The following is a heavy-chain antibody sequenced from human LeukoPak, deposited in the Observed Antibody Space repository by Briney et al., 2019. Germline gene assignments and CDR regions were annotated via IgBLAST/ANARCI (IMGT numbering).Heavy chain of an antibody. Sequence: SETLSLTCAVYGGSFSGYYWSWIRQPPGKGLEWIGEINHSGNTYSNPSLKSRVTISVHTSKNQFSLKLSSVTAADTAVYYCARTTEGGYSYGSFYYYYMDVWGKGATVTISS. D-gene: IGHD5-18*01. CDR3: ARTTEGGYSYGSFYYYYMDV. J-gene: IGHJ6*03. CDR2: INHSGNT. CDR1: GGSFSGYY. V-gene: IGHV4-34*01.